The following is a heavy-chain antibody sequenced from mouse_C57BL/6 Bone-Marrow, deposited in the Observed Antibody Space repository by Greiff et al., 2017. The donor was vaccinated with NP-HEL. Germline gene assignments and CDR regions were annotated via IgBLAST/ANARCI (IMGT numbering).Heavy chain of an antibody. J-gene: IGHJ4*01. CDR2: IRLKSDNYAT. V-gene: IGHV6-3*01. D-gene: IGHD1-1*01. CDR3: TPLHSTVVAPYAMDY. CDR1: GFTLSNYW. Sequence: EVQRVESGGGLVQPGGSMKLSCVASGFTLSNYWMNWVRQSPEKGLEWVAQIRLKSDNYATHYAESVKGRFTISRDDSKSSVYLQMNNLRAEDTGIYYCTPLHSTVVAPYAMDYWGQGTSVTVSS.